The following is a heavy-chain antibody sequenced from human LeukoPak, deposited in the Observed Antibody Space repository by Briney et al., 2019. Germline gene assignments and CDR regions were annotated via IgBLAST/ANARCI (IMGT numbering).Heavy chain of an antibody. CDR1: GYTLTGYY. Sequence: ASVKVSCKASGYTLTGYYMHCVRQAPAQGREWMGWVNPNSGGTNYAQKFQGRVTMTRDTSISTAYMELSRLRSDDTAVYYCARVYSYYDTNDYWGQGTLVTVSS. D-gene: IGHD3-22*01. J-gene: IGHJ4*02. V-gene: IGHV1-2*02. CDR3: ARVYSYYDTNDY. CDR2: VNPNSGGT.